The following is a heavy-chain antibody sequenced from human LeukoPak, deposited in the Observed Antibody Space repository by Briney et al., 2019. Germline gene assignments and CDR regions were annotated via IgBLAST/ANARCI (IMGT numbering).Heavy chain of an antibody. CDR1: GITFSSYG. J-gene: IGHJ4*02. V-gene: IGHV3-30*18. D-gene: IGHD1-26*01. CDR2: ISYDESNK. CDR3: AKAISVGVGATGNY. Sequence: GGSLRLSCAASGITFSSYGMHWVRQAPGKGPEWVAVISYDESNKYYADFVKGRFTISRDNSKNTLYLQMNSLRAEDTAVYYCAKAISVGVGATGNYWGQGTLVTVSS.